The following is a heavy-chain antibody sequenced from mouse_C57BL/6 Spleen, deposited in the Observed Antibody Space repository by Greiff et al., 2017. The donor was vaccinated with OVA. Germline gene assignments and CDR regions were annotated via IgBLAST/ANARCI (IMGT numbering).Heavy chain of an antibody. CDR1: GYAFSSSW. D-gene: IGHD6-1*01. J-gene: IGHJ2*01. V-gene: IGHV1-82*01. Sequence: QVQLQQSGPELVKPGASVKISCKASGYAFSSSWMNWVKQRPGKGLEWIGRIYPGDGDTNYNGKFKGKATLTADKSSSTAYMQLSSLTSEDSAVYFCARSKASDYWGQGTTLTVSS. CDR2: IYPGDGDT. CDR3: ARSKASDY.